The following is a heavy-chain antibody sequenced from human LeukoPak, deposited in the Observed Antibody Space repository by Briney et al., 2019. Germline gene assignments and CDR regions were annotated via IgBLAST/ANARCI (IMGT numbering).Heavy chain of an antibody. CDR1: GFTFSSYS. J-gene: IGHJ4*02. V-gene: IGHV3-21*04. CDR2: ITSSRSYI. Sequence: GGSLRLSCAVSGFTFSSYSMNWVRQAPGKGLEWVSSITSSRSYIYYADSVKGRFTISRDNAKNSLYLQMNSLRAEDTAIYYCVRDRGTYRPIDYWGQGTLVTVSS. D-gene: IGHD1-26*01. CDR3: VRDRGTYRPIDY.